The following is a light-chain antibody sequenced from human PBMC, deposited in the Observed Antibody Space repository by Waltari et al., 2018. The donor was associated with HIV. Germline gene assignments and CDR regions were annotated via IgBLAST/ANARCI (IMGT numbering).Light chain of an antibody. CDR3: AAWDDSLNGWV. V-gene: IGLV1-44*01. CDR1: SPNIGSNT. J-gene: IGLJ3*02. Sequence: QSVLTQPPSASGTPGQRVTIPRSGISPNIGSNTVNWYQHLPGTAPKLLIYSNNQRASGVPDRFSGSKSGTSVSLAISGLQSEDDTDYYCAAWDDSLNGWVFGGGTKLTVL. CDR2: SNN.